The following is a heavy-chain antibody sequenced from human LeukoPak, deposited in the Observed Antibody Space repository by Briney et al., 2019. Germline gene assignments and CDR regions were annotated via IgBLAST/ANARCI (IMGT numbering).Heavy chain of an antibody. CDR2: IYYSGNT. CDR3: AGESESWGAFDI. CDR1: GGSISGYY. J-gene: IGHJ3*02. V-gene: IGHV4-59*01. D-gene: IGHD3-16*01. Sequence: ASETLSLTCTVSGGSISGYYWSWIRQPPGKGLDWIGYIYYSGNTNYNPALKSRLTISVDTSKNRFSLRLTSVTAADTAVYYCAGESESWGAFDIWGQGTMVTVSS.